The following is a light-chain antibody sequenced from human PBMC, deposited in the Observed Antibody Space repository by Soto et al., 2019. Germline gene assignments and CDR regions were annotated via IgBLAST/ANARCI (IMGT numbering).Light chain of an antibody. CDR3: QHRSVLPYT. V-gene: IGKV3-11*01. Sequence: IVLTQSPATLSLSPGDRASLSCRASQSVRTFLAWYQQKPGQAPRLLIFDASNRATGIPARFSGSGSGTDFTLTISSLETEDFAVYSCQHRSVLPYTFGQGTKVEIK. CDR2: DAS. J-gene: IGKJ2*01. CDR1: QSVRTF.